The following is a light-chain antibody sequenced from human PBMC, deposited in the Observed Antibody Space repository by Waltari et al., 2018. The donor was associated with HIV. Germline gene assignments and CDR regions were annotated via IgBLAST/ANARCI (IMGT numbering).Light chain of an antibody. V-gene: IGLV2-23*02. CDR1: SRVVGAYNL. CDR3: CSYVSEIVPCV. J-gene: IGLJ3*02. Sequence: QTALTQPASVSGSPGQSITISCTVTSRVVGAYNLFSWYQQHPGKAPRLIIYDVSERPAGVSNRFTGSKSGNTASLTISGLQAEDEADYYCCSYVSEIVPCVFGGGTKLTVL. CDR2: DVS.